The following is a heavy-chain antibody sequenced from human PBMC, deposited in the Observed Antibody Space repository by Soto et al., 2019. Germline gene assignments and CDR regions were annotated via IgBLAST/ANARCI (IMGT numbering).Heavy chain of an antibody. D-gene: IGHD6-19*01. CDR2: INPNSGGT. CDR1: GYTFSGFY. Sequence: ASVKVSCKASGYTFSGFYMHWVRQAPGQGLEWMGWINPNSGGTKSAEKFQGRVTMTRDASISTAYMELSRLTSDDTAVYYCASAAVTGTAGLDFWGQGTQVTVSS. CDR3: ASAAVTGTAGLDF. J-gene: IGHJ4*02. V-gene: IGHV1-2*02.